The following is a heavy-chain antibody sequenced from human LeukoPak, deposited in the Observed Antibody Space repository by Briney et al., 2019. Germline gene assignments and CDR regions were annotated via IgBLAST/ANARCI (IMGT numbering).Heavy chain of an antibody. V-gene: IGHV1-69*13. J-gene: IGHJ4*02. CDR3: ASPVKYYDTWSGYPPFDY. D-gene: IGHD3-3*01. CDR1: GGTFNNFA. Sequence: SEKVSCKASGGTFNNFAISWVRQAPGQGLEWVGGIIPMSGTANYAQKFQGRVTITADESTSTAYMELSSLRSEDTAIYYCASPVKYYDTWSGYPPFDYWGQGTLVTVSS. CDR2: IIPMSGTA.